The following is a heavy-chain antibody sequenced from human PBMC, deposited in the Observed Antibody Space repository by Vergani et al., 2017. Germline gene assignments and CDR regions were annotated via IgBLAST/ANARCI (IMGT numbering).Heavy chain of an antibody. Sequence: VQLVESGGARVQPGGSLRLSCVVSGFALNRHAMYWVRQAPGKGLEWVVGISFDGTNEYYPDLVKGRFTISRDIAKNTLYLQVRSLRLEDTGVYHCVRDRGLCAGGRCYTEAWDYWGQGTPVTVSS. CDR2: ISFDGTNE. V-gene: IGHV3-30-3*01. J-gene: IGHJ4*02. CDR3: VRDRGLCAGGRCYTEAWDY. D-gene: IGHD2-2*02. CDR1: GFALNRHA.